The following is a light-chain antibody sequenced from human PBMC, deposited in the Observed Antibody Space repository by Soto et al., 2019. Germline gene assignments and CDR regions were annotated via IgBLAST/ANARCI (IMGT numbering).Light chain of an antibody. CDR3: QQYGSSPPRLT. CDR1: QSVSSTQ. J-gene: IGKJ4*01. CDR2: GAS. V-gene: IGKV3-20*01. Sequence: EIVLTQSPGTLSLSPGERATLSCRASQSVSSTQIAWYQQKPGQAPRLLIYGASDRAIGIPDRFSGSGSGTAFTSPISSRRPEVFAMYYCQQYGSSPPRLTFGGGTKVEIK.